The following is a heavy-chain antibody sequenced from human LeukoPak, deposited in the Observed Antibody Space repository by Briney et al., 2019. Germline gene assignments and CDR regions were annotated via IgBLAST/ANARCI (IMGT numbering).Heavy chain of an antibody. Sequence: SETLSLTCAVYGGSFSGYYWSWIRQPPGKGLEWIGEINHSGSTNYNPSLKSRVTISVDTSKNQFSLKLSSVTAADTAVYYCARGFRLTVIGLNWGQGTLVTVSS. CDR1: GGSFSGYY. V-gene: IGHV4-34*01. CDR3: ARGFRLTVIGLN. CDR2: INHSGST. J-gene: IGHJ4*02. D-gene: IGHD3-22*01.